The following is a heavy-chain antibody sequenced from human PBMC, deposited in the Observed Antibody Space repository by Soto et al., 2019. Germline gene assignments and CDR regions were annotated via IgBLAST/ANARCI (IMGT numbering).Heavy chain of an antibody. CDR1: GGSVNGYY. CDR2: INHTGGT. D-gene: IGHD3-3*01. Sequence: SETLALTCAVYGGSVNGYYWNWMRQPPGKGLEWIGEINHTGGTHYNPSLRSRVTMSVDTSKNQFSLRLSSVTAADTAICYCATRITVFGLLIPPFDPWGQGTQVTVSS. J-gene: IGHJ5*02. V-gene: IGHV4-34*01. CDR3: ATRITVFGLLIPPFDP.